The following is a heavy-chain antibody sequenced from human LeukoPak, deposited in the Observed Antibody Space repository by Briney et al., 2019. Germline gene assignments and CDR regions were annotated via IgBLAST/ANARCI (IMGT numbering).Heavy chain of an antibody. CDR3: ARDYYSHSSGSDY. V-gene: IGHV1-69*04. J-gene: IGHJ4*02. CDR2: IIPILGIA. Sequence: SVKVSCKASGGTFSSYAISWVRQAPGQGLEWMGRIIPILGIANYAQKFQGRVTITADKSTSTAYMELSSLRSEDTAVYYCARDYYSHSSGSDYWGQGTLVTVSS. CDR1: GGTFSSYA. D-gene: IGHD6-19*01.